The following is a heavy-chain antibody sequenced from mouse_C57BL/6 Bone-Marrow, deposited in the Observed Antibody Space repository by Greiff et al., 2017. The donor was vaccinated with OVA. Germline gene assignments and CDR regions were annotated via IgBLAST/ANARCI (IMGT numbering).Heavy chain of an antibody. CDR2: IDPENGDT. J-gene: IGHJ1*03. Sequence: VQLQQSGAELVRPGASVKLSCTASGFNIKDDYMHWVKQRPEQGLEWIGWIDPENGDTEYASKFQGQATITADTSSNTAYLQLSSLTAEDTAVYYCTLKYFDVWGTGTTVTVSS. V-gene: IGHV14-4*01. CDR3: TLKYFDV. CDR1: GFNIKDDY.